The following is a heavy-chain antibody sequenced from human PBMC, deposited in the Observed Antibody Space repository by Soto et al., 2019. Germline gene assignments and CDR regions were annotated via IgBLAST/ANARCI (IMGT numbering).Heavy chain of an antibody. Sequence: GGSLRLSCAASGFTVDNGMTWDRQAPGKGLEWISTVDYSGNNQHYADSVKGRFTISRDKSRNTIALQMSNLRAEDTALFYCVSWVPAHFDNWGQGTLVSVSS. CDR1: GFTVDNG. CDR3: VSWVPAHFDN. J-gene: IGHJ4*02. V-gene: IGHV3-23*05. CDR2: VDYSGNNQ. D-gene: IGHD3-16*01.